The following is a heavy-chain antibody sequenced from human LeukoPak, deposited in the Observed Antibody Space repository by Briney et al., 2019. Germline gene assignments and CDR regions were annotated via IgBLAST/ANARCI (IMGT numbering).Heavy chain of an antibody. CDR1: GYTFTSYD. J-gene: IGHJ5*02. V-gene: IGHV1-8*01. CDR3: ARGFRSGSYHRWFDP. D-gene: IGHD3-10*01. Sequence: ASVEVSCKASGYTFTSYDINWVRQATGQGLEWMGWMNPNSGNTGYAQKFQGRVTMTRNTSISTAYMELSSLRSEDTAVYYCARGFRSGSYHRWFDPWGQGTLVTVSS. CDR2: MNPNSGNT.